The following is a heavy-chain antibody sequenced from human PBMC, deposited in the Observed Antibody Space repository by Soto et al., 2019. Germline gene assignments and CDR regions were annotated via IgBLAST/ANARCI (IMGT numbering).Heavy chain of an antibody. CDR3: ARGATVTQYDY. V-gene: IGHV4-61*01. CDR2: GSYSGTT. J-gene: IGHJ4*02. CDR1: GVSVSSGSFY. Sequence: TLSLTCTVSGVSVSSGSFYWAWIRQPPGKGLEWIGFGSYSGTTNYKPSLKSRVTISVDTSTSQISLKVSSLTAADTAVYYCARGATVTQYDYWGQGTLVTVSS. D-gene: IGHD4-17*01.